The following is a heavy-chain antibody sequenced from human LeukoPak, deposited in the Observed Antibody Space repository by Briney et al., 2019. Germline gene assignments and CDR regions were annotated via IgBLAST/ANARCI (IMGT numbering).Heavy chain of an antibody. J-gene: IGHJ3*02. CDR2: VYYSGST. D-gene: IGHD3-22*01. V-gene: IGHV4-31*03. CDR1: GGSISSGGEY. Sequence: PSQTLSLTCTVSGGSISSGGEYWSWIRQHPGKGLEWIGYVYYSGSTYYNPSLKSRVTISVDTSENQFSLKLSSVTAADTAVYYCAREETAYYYDSSGFSEGAFDIWGQGTMVTVSS. CDR3: AREETAYYYDSSGFSEGAFDI.